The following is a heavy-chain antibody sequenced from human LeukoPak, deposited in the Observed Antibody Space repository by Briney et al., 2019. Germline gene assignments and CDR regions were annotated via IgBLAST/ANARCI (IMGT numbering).Heavy chain of an antibody. D-gene: IGHD1-26*01. CDR3: ARGAVGAYREFDP. CDR2: INPNSGGT. Sequence: GASVKVSCKASGYTFTGYYMHWVRQAPGQGLEWMGWINPNSGGTNYAQKFQGRVTMTRDTSISTAYMELSRLRSDDTAVYYCARGAVGAYREFDPWGQGTLVTVSS. J-gene: IGHJ5*02. V-gene: IGHV1-2*02. CDR1: GYTFTGYY.